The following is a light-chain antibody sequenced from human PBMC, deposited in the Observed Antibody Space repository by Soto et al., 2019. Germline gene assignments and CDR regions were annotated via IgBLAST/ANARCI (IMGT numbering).Light chain of an antibody. CDR1: QSINSW. Sequence: DIQMTQSPSTLSASVGDRVTITCRASQSINSWLAWYQQKPGKAPKLLIYKTSSLESGVPSWCSGSGSGTEFTVTVSSLQPDDFATYYCEQYNNSPWAFGQGTKVEIK. V-gene: IGKV1-5*03. J-gene: IGKJ1*01. CDR2: KTS. CDR3: EQYNNSPWA.